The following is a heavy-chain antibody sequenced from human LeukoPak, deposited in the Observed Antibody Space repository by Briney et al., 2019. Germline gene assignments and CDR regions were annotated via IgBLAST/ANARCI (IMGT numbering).Heavy chain of an antibody. V-gene: IGHV3-23*01. CDR3: AKDFSRSGWPYNWFDP. J-gene: IGHJ5*02. Sequence: GGSLRLSCAASGFTFSSYAMSWVRQAPGKGLEWVSAISGSGGSTYYADSVKGRFTISRDNSKNTLYLQMNSLRAEDTAVYYCAKDFSRSGWPYNWFDPWGQGTLVTVSS. CDR2: ISGSGGST. D-gene: IGHD6-19*01. CDR1: GFTFSSYA.